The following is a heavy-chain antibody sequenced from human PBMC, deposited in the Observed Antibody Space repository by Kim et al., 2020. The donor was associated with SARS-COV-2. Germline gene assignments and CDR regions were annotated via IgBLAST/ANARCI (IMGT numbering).Heavy chain of an antibody. V-gene: IGHV3-23*01. J-gene: IGHJ4*02. Sequence: DSVKGRFTISRDNSKNTLYLQMNSLRAEDTAVYYCAKDRRGEGYSGYGRGYWGQGTLVTVSS. D-gene: IGHD5-12*01. CDR3: AKDRRGEGYSGYGRGY.